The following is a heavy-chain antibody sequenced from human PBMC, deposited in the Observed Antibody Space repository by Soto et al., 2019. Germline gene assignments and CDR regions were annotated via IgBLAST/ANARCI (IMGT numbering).Heavy chain of an antibody. CDR2: IGTAGDT. CDR3: AREYYYGSGTRAYGTDV. J-gene: IGHJ6*02. CDR1: GFTFSSYD. V-gene: IGHV3-13*01. Sequence: PGGSLRLSCAASGFTFSSYDMHWVRQATGKGLEWVSAIGTAGDTYYPGSVKGRFTISRENAKNSLYLQMNSLRAGDTAVYYCAREYYYGSGTRAYGTDVWGQGTTVTVS. D-gene: IGHD3-10*01.